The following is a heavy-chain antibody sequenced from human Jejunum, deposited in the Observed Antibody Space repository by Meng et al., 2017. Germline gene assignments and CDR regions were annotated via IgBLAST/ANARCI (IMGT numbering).Heavy chain of an antibody. J-gene: IGHJ4*02. CDR3: ARLYYFDSSGTYDY. CDR1: GYTFKNYL. Sequence: QFHMSQLGAEVKKPWASCAVSCKASGYTFKNYLIHWVRQAPGQRLEWMGWVNAGNGNTKSSQNFQGRVTFNKDTSATTAYMELSSLTPEDTAVYYCARLYYFDSSGTYDYWGQGTLVTVSS. CDR2: VNAGNGNT. V-gene: IGHV1-3*01. D-gene: IGHD3-22*01.